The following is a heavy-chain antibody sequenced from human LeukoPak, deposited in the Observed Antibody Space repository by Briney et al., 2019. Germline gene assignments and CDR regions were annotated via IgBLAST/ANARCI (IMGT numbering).Heavy chain of an antibody. V-gene: IGHV4-30-4*01. CDR3: ARGDYYDSSGPIDY. J-gene: IGHJ4*02. Sequence: SETLSLTCTVSGGSISSGDYYWSWIRQPPGKGLEWIGYIYYSGSTYYNPSLKSRVTISVDTSKNQFSLKLSSGTAADTAVYYCARGDYYDSSGPIDYWGQGTLVTVSS. D-gene: IGHD3-22*01. CDR1: GGSISSGDYY. CDR2: IYYSGST.